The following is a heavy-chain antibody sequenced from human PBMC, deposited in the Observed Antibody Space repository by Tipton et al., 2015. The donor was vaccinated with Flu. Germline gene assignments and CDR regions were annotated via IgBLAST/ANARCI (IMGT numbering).Heavy chain of an antibody. D-gene: IGHD2-2*02. CDR1: GGSINSGSYY. CDR2: IYYTGTT. CDR3: ARPHTPYFYGMDV. V-gene: IGHV4-39*07. J-gene: IGHJ6*02. Sequence: TLSLTCTVSGGSINSGSYYWGWIRQTPGKGLQWIGSIYYTGTTSYNPSLQGRVTISADRSKNQFSLEMSSLTAADTAVYYCARPHTPYFYGMDVWGQGTTVTVSS.